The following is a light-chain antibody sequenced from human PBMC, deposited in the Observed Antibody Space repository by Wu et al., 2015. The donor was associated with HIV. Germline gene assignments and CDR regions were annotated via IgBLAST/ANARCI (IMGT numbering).Light chain of an antibody. CDR3: QQYGSSPWT. J-gene: IGKJ1*01. V-gene: IGKV3-20*01. CDR2: DAF. Sequence: EIVLTQSPGTLSLSPGERATLSCRASQSVSSSHLAWYQQKPGQAPRLLIYDAFTRATGIPDRISGSGSGTDFTLTISRLEPEDSAVYFCQQYGSSPWTFGQGTEGGNQT. CDR1: QSVSSSH.